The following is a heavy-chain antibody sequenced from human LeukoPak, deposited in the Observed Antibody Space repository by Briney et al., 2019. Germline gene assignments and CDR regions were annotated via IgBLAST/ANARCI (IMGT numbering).Heavy chain of an antibody. V-gene: IGHV3-23*01. D-gene: IGHD2-2*01. CDR1: GFTFSSYS. J-gene: IGHJ6*03. CDR2: ITLSGANT. Sequence: GGSLRLSCAASGFTFSSYSMNWVRQAPGKGLEWVSSITLSGANTFYADSVMGRFTISRDNSKNTLYLQMNSLSAEDTAVYYCAKRGNPAVGHHYLDVWGEGTPVSVSS. CDR3: AKRGNPAVGHHYLDV.